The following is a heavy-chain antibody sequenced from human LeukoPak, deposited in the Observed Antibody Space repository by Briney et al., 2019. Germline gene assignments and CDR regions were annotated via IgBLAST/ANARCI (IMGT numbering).Heavy chain of an antibody. J-gene: IGHJ4*02. CDR1: GFTFSSYA. CDR2: ISYDGSNK. Sequence: PGRSLRLSCAASGFTFSSYAMHWVRQAPGKGLEWVAVISYDGSNKYYADSVKGRFTISRDNSKNTLYLQMNSLRAEDTAVYYCARTFIVGSPFDYWGQGTLVTVSS. V-gene: IGHV3-30-3*01. D-gene: IGHD2-15*01. CDR3: ARTFIVGSPFDY.